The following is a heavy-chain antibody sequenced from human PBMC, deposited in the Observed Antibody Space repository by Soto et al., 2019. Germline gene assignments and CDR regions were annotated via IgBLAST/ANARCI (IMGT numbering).Heavy chain of an antibody. V-gene: IGHV1-18*01. CDR1: GYTFIRYG. J-gene: IGHJ6*02. D-gene: IGHD3-16*01. CDR3: ARGGYYDNVWGKLSHYGLDV. CDR2: ISPYNDYT. Sequence: QVHLVQSAGEVKKPGASVKVSCKASGYTFIRYGITWVRQAPGQGLEWVGWISPYNDYTNYAQNLQGRISMTTATSRNTVYRELRGLRPDDTALYYCARGGYYDNVWGKLSHYGLDVWGQGTTVTVSS.